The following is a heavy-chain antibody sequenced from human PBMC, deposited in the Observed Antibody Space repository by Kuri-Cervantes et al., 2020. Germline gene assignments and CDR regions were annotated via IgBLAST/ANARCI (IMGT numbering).Heavy chain of an antibody. V-gene: IGHV3-74*01. CDR2: INSDGSST. D-gene: IGHD2-2*01. CDR3: ARDCSSTSCYAVY. J-gene: IGHJ4*02. Sequence: GGSLRLSCAASGFTFSSYAMHWVRQAPGKGLVWVSRINSDGSSTSYADSVKGRFTISRDNAKNTLYLQMNSLRAEDTAVYYCARDCSSTSCYAVYWGQGTLVTVSS. CDR1: GFTFSSYA.